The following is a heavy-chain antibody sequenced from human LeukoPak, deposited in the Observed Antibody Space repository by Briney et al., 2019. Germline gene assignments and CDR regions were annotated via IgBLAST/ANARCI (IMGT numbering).Heavy chain of an antibody. CDR3: VRLYCSRTSCYLPDY. V-gene: IGHV4-61*01. CDR1: GGSVSSGSYY. CDR2: IYYSGST. D-gene: IGHD2-2*01. Sequence: PSETLSLTCTVSGGSVSSGSYYWSWIRQPPGKGLEWIGYIYYSGSTNYNPSLKSRVTISVDTSKNQFSLKLNSVTAADTALYYCVRLYCSRTSCYLPDYWGQGTLVTVSS. J-gene: IGHJ4*02.